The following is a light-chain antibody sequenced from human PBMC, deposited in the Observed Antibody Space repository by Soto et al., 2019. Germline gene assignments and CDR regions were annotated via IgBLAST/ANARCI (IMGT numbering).Light chain of an antibody. CDR2: GAS. CDR1: QSVSSSY. Sequence: EIVLTQSPGTLSLSPEERATLSCRASQSVSSSYLAWYQQKPGQAPRLLIYGASSRATGIPDRFSGSGSGTDFTLTISRLEPEDFAVYYCQQYGSSATFCQGTKV. V-gene: IGKV3-20*01. CDR3: QQYGSSAT. J-gene: IGKJ1*01.